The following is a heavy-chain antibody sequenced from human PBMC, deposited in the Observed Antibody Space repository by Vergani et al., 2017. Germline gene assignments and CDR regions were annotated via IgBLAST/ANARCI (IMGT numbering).Heavy chain of an antibody. CDR3: ARLSGSYYADY. V-gene: IGHV4-59*08. CDR2: IYYSGST. Sequence: QVQLQESGPGLVKPSETLSLTCTVSGGSISSYYWSWIRQPPGKGLEWNGYIYYSGSTNYNPSLKSRVTIAVDTSKNQFSLKLSSVTAADTAVYYCARLSGSYYADYWGQGTLVTVSS. J-gene: IGHJ4*02. CDR1: GGSISSYY. D-gene: IGHD1-26*01.